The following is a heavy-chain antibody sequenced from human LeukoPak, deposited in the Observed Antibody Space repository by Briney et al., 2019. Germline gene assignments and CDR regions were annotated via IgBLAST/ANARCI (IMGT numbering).Heavy chain of an antibody. CDR3: ARSPPLLVGATYFFDY. J-gene: IGHJ4*02. D-gene: IGHD1-26*01. CDR2: INHSGST. CDR1: GGSISSSSYY. Sequence: SETLSLTCTVSGGSISSSSYYWSWIRQPPGKGLEWIGEINHSGSTNYNPSLKSRVTISVDTSKNQFSLKLSSVTAADTAVYYCARSPPLLVGATYFFDYWGQGTLVTVSS. V-gene: IGHV4-39*07.